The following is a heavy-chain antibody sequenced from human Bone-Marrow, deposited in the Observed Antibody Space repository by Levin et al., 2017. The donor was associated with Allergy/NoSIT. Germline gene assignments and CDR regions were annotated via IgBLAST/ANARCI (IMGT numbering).Heavy chain of an antibody. V-gene: IGHV3-11*01. D-gene: IGHD6-13*01. CDR1: GFFFSDFH. CDR3: ARDLGIAAAATDY. Sequence: GGSLRLSCSASGFFFSDFHMSWIRQSPGKGLEWVAHISSRGGSMFYADSVKGRFTISRDNANNSLYLHINTLRAEDTAVYYCARDLGIAAAATDYWGQGTLVTVSS. J-gene: IGHJ4*02. CDR2: ISSRGGSM.